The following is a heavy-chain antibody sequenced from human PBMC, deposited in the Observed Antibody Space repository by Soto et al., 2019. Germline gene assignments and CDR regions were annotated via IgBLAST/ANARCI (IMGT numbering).Heavy chain of an antibody. CDR2: IIPIFGTA. V-gene: IGHV1-69*13. Sequence: ASVKVSCKASGGTFSSYAISWVRQAPGQGLEWMGGIIPIFGTANYAQKFQGRVTITADESTSTAYMELSSLRSEDTAVYYCARAPYDFWSGSLFDYWGQGTLVTVSS. D-gene: IGHD3-3*01. CDR1: GGTFSSYA. J-gene: IGHJ4*02. CDR3: ARAPYDFWSGSLFDY.